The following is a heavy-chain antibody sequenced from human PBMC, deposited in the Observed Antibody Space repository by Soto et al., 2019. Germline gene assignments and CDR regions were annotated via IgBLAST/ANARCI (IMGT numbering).Heavy chain of an antibody. J-gene: IGHJ6*02. CDR3: ARAPPGPSPRWVL. D-gene: IGHD3-10*01. V-gene: IGHV4-30-2*06. CDR1: GGSISSGGYS. Sequence: QLQLRESGSGLVKPSEMLSLTCTVSGGSISSGGYSWSWIRQSPEKGLEWLGCIYPTGTTYYHPSLKSRVTISVDTSRNQFSLNLTSVTAADTAVYFCARAPPGPSPRWVLWGQGTTVTVSS. CDR2: IYPTGTT.